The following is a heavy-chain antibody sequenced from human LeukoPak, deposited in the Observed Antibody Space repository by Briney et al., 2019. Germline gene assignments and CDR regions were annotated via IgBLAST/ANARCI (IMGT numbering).Heavy chain of an antibody. Sequence: PSETLSLTCTVSGGSISTYYWSWIRQPPGKGLEWIGYIYYGGSTNYNPSLKCRVTISVDTSKNQFSLKLSSVTAADTAVYYCARDYKTQYYYYGLDVWGQGTTVTVSS. CDR2: IYYGGST. CDR1: GGSISTYY. D-gene: IGHD1-1*01. V-gene: IGHV4-59*01. J-gene: IGHJ6*02. CDR3: ARDYKTQYYYYGLDV.